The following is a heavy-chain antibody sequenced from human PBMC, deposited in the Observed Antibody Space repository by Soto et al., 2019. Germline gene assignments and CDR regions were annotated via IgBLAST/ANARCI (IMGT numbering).Heavy chain of an antibody. CDR2: ITGRDDST. V-gene: IGHV3-23*01. Sequence: EVQLLESGGGLVQPGGSLRLSCAASGFIFSNYAMSWVRQAPGKGLEWVASITGRDDSTSYADSVKGRFTISRDNSKNPLYLQINSLRAEDTGVDYCANATHNAEREYCTSTSGAAEYFQGWGQGALVAVSS. D-gene: IGHD2-2*01. CDR3: ANATHNAEREYCTSTSGAAEYFQG. J-gene: IGHJ1*01. CDR1: GFIFSNYA.